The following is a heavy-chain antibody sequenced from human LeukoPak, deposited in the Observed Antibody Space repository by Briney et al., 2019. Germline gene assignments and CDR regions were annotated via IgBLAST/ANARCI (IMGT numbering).Heavy chain of an antibody. CDR2: IYPGDSDT. CDR3: ARRGIAAAGTWDFDY. V-gene: IGHV5-51*01. CDR1: GYSFTSYW. D-gene: IGHD6-13*01. Sequence: GASLKISCKGSGYSFTSYWIGWVRQMPGKGLEWMGIIYPGDSDTSYSPSFQGQVTISADKSSSTAYLQWSSLKASDTAMYYCARRGIAAAGTWDFDYWGRGTLVTVSS. J-gene: IGHJ4*02.